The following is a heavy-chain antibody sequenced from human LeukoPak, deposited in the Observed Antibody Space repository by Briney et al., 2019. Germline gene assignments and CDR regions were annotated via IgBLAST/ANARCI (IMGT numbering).Heavy chain of an antibody. J-gene: IGHJ5*02. CDR2: INHSGST. V-gene: IGHV4-34*01. Sequence: SETLSLTCAVYGGSFSGYYWSWIRQPSGKRLEWIGEINHSGSTNYNPSLKSRVTISVDTSKNQFSLKLSSVTAADTAVYYCARGSVATLNWFDPWGQGTLVTVSS. CDR3: ARGSVATLNWFDP. D-gene: IGHD5-12*01. CDR1: GGSFSGYY.